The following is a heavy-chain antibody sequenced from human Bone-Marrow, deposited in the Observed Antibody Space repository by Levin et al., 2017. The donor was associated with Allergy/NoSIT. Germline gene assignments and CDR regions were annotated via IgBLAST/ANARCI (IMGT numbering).Heavy chain of an antibody. D-gene: IGHD4-17*01. J-gene: IGHJ4*02. CDR2: INHSGST. Sequence: ESLKISCAVYGGSFSGYYWSWIRQPPGKGLEWIGEINHSGSTNYNPSLKSRVTISVDTSKNQFSLKLSSVTAADTAVYYCARGGWSTTVTTLDYFDYWGQGTLVTVSS. CDR3: ARGGWSTTVTTLDYFDY. CDR1: GGSFSGYY. V-gene: IGHV4-34*01.